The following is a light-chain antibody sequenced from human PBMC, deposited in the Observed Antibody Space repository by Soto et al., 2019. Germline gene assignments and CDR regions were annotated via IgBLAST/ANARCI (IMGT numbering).Light chain of an antibody. CDR1: HIVNSNY. J-gene: IGKJ2*01. V-gene: IGKV3-20*01. CDR2: GAS. Sequence: EIVLTQSPGTLSLSPGDRATLSCRASHIVNSNYLAWYQHKPGQAPRLLIYGASSRATGVSDRFSGSGSGTDFTLTVSRLEPEDFAVYYCQQYGTSPPYTFGQGTKLEIK. CDR3: QQYGTSPPYT.